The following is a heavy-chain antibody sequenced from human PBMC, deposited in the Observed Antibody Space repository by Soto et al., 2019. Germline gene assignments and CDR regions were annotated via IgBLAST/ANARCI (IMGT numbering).Heavy chain of an antibody. CDR1: GYIFTNYD. J-gene: IGHJ4*02. CDR2: INPNSGNT. V-gene: IGHV1-8*01. CDR3: ARLGGFYQAFDS. D-gene: IGHD3-22*01. Sequence: GASVKVSCKASGYIFTNYDINWVRQATGQGLEYLGWINPNSGNTGYVQKFQGRVTMTRNTSINTAYMELNSLRSEDTAVYYCARLGGFYQAFDSWGQGALVTVSS.